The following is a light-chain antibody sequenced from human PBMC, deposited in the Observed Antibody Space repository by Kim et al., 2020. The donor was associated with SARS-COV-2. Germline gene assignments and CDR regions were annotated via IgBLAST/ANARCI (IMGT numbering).Light chain of an antibody. CDR2: QDS. J-gene: IGLJ1*01. CDR1: KLGDKY. CDR3: QAWDSSTRV. V-gene: IGLV3-1*01. Sequence: SYELTQPPSLSVSPGQTASITCSGDKLGDKYACWYQQKPGQSPVLVIYQDSKRPSGIPERFSGSNSGNTATLTISGTQAMDEADYYCQAWDSSTRVFGTGTKVTVL.